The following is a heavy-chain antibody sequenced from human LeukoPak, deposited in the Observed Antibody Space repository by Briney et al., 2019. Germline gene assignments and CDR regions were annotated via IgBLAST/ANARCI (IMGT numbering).Heavy chain of an antibody. D-gene: IGHD3-22*01. J-gene: IGHJ6*02. CDR3: ARVSQRVPYCYDSSGPPNYYYGMDV. Sequence: WASVKVSCKASGYTFTSYYMHWVRQAPGQGLEWMGGIIPIFGTANYAQKFQGRVTITADESTSTAYMELSSLRSEDTAVYYCARVSQRVPYCYDSSGPPNYYYGMDVWGQGTTVTVSS. V-gene: IGHV1-69*13. CDR2: IIPIFGTA. CDR1: GYTFTSYY.